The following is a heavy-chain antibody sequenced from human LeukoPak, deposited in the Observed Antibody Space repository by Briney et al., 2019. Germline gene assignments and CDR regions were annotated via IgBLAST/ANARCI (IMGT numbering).Heavy chain of an antibody. CDR3: ARGSSPYNWYFDL. J-gene: IGHJ2*01. V-gene: IGHV1-18*01. D-gene: IGHD4-11*01. Sequence: ASVKVSCKASGYRLRNHGISWVRQAPGQGLEWVGWIAADSGDIHCYTHYAEKLQGRVSMTTDTSTDTAYMDLRSPTSDDTAVYYCARGSSPYNWYFDLWGRGTLITVSS. CDR1: GYRLRNHG. CDR2: IAADSGDIHCYT.